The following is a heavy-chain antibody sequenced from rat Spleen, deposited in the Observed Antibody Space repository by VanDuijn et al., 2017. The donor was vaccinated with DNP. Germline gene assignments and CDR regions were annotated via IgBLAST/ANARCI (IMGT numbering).Heavy chain of an antibody. CDR1: GLTFSDYG. Sequence: EVQLVESGGDLVQPGRSMKLSCAASGLTFSDYGMAWVRQAPKRGLEWVATITSDGASAYYRDSVKGRFTISRDHAKSTLYLQMDSLRSEDTANYYCTIDKYNSPFAYWGHGTLVTVSS. CDR2: ITSDGASA. CDR3: TIDKYNSPFAY. D-gene: IGHD1-5*01. V-gene: IGHV5-7*01. J-gene: IGHJ3*01.